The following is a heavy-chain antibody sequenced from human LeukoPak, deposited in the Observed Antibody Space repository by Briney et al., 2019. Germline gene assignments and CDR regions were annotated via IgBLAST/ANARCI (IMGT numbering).Heavy chain of an antibody. CDR2: INHSGST. CDR3: ARGPFAILGVVWPYYYYGMDV. J-gene: IGHJ6*02. D-gene: IGHD3-3*01. Sequence: SETPSLTCAVYGGSFSGYYWSWIRRPPGKGLEWIGEINHSGSTNYNPSLKSRVTISVDTSKNQFSLKLSSVTAADTAVYYCARGPFAILGVVWPYYYYGMDVWGQGTTVTVSS. CDR1: GGSFSGYY. V-gene: IGHV4-34*01.